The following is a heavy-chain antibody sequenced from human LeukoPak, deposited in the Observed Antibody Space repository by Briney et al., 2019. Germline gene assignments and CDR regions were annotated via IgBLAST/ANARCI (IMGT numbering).Heavy chain of an antibody. J-gene: IGHJ1*01. CDR1: GLTFSDFY. V-gene: IGHV3-11*06. CDR2: ISSGSSYT. Sequence: KTGGSLRLSCAASGLTFSDFYMSWIRQAPGKALEWVSYISSGSSYTDYADSVKGRFIISRDDAKNSLYLQMNSLRAEDTALYYCARGHYELGYWGQGTLVTV. D-gene: IGHD3-16*01. CDR3: ARGHYELGY.